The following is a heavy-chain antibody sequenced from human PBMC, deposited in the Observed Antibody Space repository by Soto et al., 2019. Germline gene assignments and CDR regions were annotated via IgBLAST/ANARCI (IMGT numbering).Heavy chain of an antibody. J-gene: IGHJ4*02. Sequence: PWETLSLTCTVSGGSISSGGYYWSWIRQHPGKGLEWIGYIYYSGSTYYNPSLKSRVTISVDTSKNQFSLKLSSVTAADTAVYYCARGPGYDSSGYYYLRHFDYWGQGTMVTVSS. V-gene: IGHV4-31*03. CDR3: ARGPGYDSSGYYYLRHFDY. CDR1: GGSISSGGYY. CDR2: IYYSGST. D-gene: IGHD3-22*01.